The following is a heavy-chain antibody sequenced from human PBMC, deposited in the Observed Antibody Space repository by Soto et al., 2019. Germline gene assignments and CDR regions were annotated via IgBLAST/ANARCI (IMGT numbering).Heavy chain of an antibody. CDR2: ISWNSGSI. CDR1: GFTFDDYA. Sequence: EVQLVESGGGLVQPGRSLRLSCAASGFTFDDYAMHWVRQAPGKGLEWVSGISWNSGSIGYADSVKGRFTISRDNAKNTLYLPMNSLRGEDTALYYCAKDSYCSSTSCYKGNDYYYMDVWGKGTTVTVSS. CDR3: AKDSYCSSTSCYKGNDYYYMDV. J-gene: IGHJ6*03. V-gene: IGHV3-9*01. D-gene: IGHD2-2*02.